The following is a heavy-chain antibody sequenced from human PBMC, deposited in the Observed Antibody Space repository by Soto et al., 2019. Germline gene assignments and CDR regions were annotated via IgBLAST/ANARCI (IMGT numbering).Heavy chain of an antibody. J-gene: IGHJ6*02. Sequence: GGSLRLSCAASGFTFSSYAMSWVRQAPGKGLEWVSAISGSGGSTYYADSVKGRFTISRDNSKNTLYLQMNSLGAEDTAVYYCAKQRRITISRGLMDVWGQGTTVTVSS. CDR1: GFTFSSYA. V-gene: IGHV3-23*01. CDR2: ISGSGGST. CDR3: AKQRRITISRGLMDV. D-gene: IGHD3-3*01.